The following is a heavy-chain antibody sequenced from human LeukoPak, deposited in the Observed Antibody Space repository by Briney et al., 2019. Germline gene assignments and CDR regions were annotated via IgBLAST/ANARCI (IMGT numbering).Heavy chain of an antibody. Sequence: GGSLRLSCAASGFTVSSNYMSWVRQAPGQGLEWVSVIYSGGSTYYADSVKGRFTISRDNSKNTLYLQMGSLRAEDMAIYYCARAYGSGSYYDYWGQGTLVTVSS. CDR1: GFTVSSNY. J-gene: IGHJ4*02. CDR3: ARAYGSGSYYDY. V-gene: IGHV3-53*05. CDR2: IYSGGST. D-gene: IGHD3-10*01.